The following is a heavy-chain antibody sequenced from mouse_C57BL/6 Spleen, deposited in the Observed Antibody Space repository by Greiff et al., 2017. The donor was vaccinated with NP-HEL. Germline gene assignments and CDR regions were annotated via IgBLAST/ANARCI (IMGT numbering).Heavy chain of an antibody. CDR1: GYTFTSYW. D-gene: IGHD2-4*01. CDR2: IYPGSGST. V-gene: IGHV1-55*01. CDR3: ASMIHYAMDY. J-gene: IGHJ4*01. Sequence: QVHVKQSGAELVKPGASVKMSCKASGYTFTSYWITWVKQRPGQGLEWIGDIYPGSGSTNYNEKFKSKATLTVDTSSSTAYMQLSSLTSEDSAVYYCASMIHYAMDYWGQGTSVTVSS.